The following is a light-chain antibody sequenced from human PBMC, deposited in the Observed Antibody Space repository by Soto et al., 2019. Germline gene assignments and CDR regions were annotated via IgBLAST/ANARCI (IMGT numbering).Light chain of an antibody. Sequence: QSVLTQPASVSGSPGQSITISCTGTSSDVGGYNYVSWYQQHPGKAPKLMIYEVSNRPSGVSNRFSGSKSGNTASLTISGLQAEEEADYYCSSDTSTSAVLFGGGTKVTVL. CDR1: SSDVGGYNY. V-gene: IGLV2-14*01. CDR2: EVS. J-gene: IGLJ2*01. CDR3: SSDTSTSAVL.